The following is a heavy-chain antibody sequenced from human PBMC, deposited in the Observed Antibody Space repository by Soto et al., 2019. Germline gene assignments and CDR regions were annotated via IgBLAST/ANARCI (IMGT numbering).Heavy chain of an antibody. CDR2: IDPSDSQT. J-gene: IGHJ4*02. D-gene: IGHD3-22*01. Sequence: GESLKISCKGSGYSFAGYWITWVRQKPGKGLEWMGRIDPSDSQTYYSPSFRGHVTISATKSITTVFLQWSSLRASDTAMYYCARQIYDSDTGPNYQYYFDSWGQGTPVTVAS. CDR1: GYSFAGYW. V-gene: IGHV5-10-1*01. CDR3: ARQIYDSDTGPNYQYYFDS.